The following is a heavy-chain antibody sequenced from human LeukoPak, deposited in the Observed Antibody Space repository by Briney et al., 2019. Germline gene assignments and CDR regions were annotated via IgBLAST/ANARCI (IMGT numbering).Heavy chain of an antibody. CDR2: IYTSGST. CDR3: ARESLIAAAGPRGFDP. Sequence: SETLSLTCTVSGGSISSYYWSWIRQPAGKGLEWIGRIYTSGSTNYNPSLKSRVTMSVDTSKNQFSLKLSSVTAADTAVYYCARESLIAAAGPRGFDPWGQGTLVTVSS. J-gene: IGHJ5*02. V-gene: IGHV4-4*07. D-gene: IGHD6-13*01. CDR1: GGSISSYY.